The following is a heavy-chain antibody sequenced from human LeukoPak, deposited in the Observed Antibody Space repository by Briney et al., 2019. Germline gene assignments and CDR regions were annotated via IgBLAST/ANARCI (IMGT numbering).Heavy chain of an antibody. J-gene: IGHJ5*02. CDR2: IYYSGST. V-gene: IGHV4-39*01. Sequence: SETLSLTCTVSGGSISSSSYYWRWIRQPPGKGLEWFGSIYYSGSTYYNPALKSRVTISVDTSKNQFSLKLSSVTATDTAVYYCARLVEVPAAMYVNWFDPWGQGTLVTVSS. D-gene: IGHD2-2*01. CDR1: GGSISSSSYY. CDR3: ARLVEVPAAMYVNWFDP.